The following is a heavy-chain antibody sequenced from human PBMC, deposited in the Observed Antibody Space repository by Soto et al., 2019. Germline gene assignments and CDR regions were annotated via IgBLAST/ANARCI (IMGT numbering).Heavy chain of an antibody. CDR3: ARLGDCSGGSCFSRYYYHGMDV. D-gene: IGHD2-15*01. CDR2: IDPSDSYI. J-gene: IGHJ6*02. V-gene: IGHV5-10-1*01. CDR1: GYSLATYW. Sequence: PVESLKISCKSSGYSLATYWITWVGQMPGKGLEWVGRIDPSDSYINYSPSFQGRVTISADKSLNTAYLQWSSLEASDTAMYYCARLGDCSGGSCFSRYYYHGMDVWGQGTTVTVYS.